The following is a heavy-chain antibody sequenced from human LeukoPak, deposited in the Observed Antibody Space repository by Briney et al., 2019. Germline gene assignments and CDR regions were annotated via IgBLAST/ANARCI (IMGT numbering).Heavy chain of an antibody. J-gene: IGHJ4*02. CDR1: VGSISSGGYY. D-gene: IGHD3-22*01. CDR2: IYYSGIT. V-gene: IGHV4-31*03. Sequence: PHTLSLTCTVSVGSISSGGYYWSWIRQHPAKGLEWIGYIYYSGITYYNPSLKSRVTISVDTSKNQFSLKLSSVTAADTAVYYCARVHGSRLGYDSSGYLTPEYYFDYWGQGTLVTVSS. CDR3: ARVHGSRLGYDSSGYLTPEYYFDY.